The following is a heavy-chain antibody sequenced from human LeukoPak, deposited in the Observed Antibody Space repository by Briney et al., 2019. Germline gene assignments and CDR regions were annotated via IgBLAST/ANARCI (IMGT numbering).Heavy chain of an antibody. CDR2: INHSGST. D-gene: IGHD3-9*01. CDR1: GGSLSGYY. V-gene: IGHV4-34*01. CDR3: ARGYDILTNADYFDY. J-gene: IGHJ4*02. Sequence: PSETLSLTCAVYGGSLSGYYWSWIRQPPEKGLEWIGEINHSGSTNYNPSLKSRVTISVDTSKNQFSLKLSSVTAADTAVYYCARGYDILTNADYFDYWGQGTLVTVSS.